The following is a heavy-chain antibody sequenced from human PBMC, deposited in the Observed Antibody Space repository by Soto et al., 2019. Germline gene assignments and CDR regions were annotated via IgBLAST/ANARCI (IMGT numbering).Heavy chain of an antibody. D-gene: IGHD2-21*02. CDR2: IYYSGST. Sequence: SETLSLTCTVSGGSISSGDYYWSWIRQPPGKGLEWIGYIYYSGSTYYNPSLKSRVTISVDTSKNQFSLKLNSVAAADTAVYYCARDLWGYCGTDCYPLDVWGQGTTVTVSS. CDR3: ARDLWGYCGTDCYPLDV. V-gene: IGHV4-30-4*02. J-gene: IGHJ6*02. CDR1: GGSISSGDYY.